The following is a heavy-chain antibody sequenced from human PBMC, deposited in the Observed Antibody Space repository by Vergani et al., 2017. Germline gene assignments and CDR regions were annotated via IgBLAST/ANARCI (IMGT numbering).Heavy chain of an antibody. J-gene: IGHJ5*02. Sequence: QVQLQESGPGLVKPSQTLSLTCTVSGGSLSSGDYYWSWIRQPPGKGLEWIGYIYYSGSTYYNPSLKSRLTMSVDTPKNLFSLKLSSVTAADTAVYYCASEGRHYYDDGDGFDPWGQGTLVTVSS. CDR1: GGSLSSGDYY. CDR3: ASEGRHYYDDGDGFDP. D-gene: IGHD3-22*01. V-gene: IGHV4-30-4*08. CDR2: IYYSGST.